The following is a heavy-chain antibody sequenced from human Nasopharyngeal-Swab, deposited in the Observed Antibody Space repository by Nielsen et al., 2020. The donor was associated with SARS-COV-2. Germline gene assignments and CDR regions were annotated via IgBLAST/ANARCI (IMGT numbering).Heavy chain of an antibody. J-gene: IGHJ6*02. CDR3: ARDSPAGYYYYYGMDV. V-gene: IGHV3-53*01. CDR2: IYSGGST. CDR1: GFTVSSNY. Sequence: GESLKISCAASGFTVSSNYMSWVRQAPGKGPEWVSVIYSGGSTYYADSVKGRFTISRDNAKNSLYLQMNSLRAEDTAVYYCARDSPAGYYYYYGMDVWGQGTTVTVSS.